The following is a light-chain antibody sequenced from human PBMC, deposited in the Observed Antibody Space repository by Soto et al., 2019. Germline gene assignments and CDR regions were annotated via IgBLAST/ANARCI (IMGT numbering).Light chain of an antibody. CDR3: HQYGSSQT. J-gene: IGKJ1*01. CDR1: QSVSSY. V-gene: IGKV3-20*01. Sequence: EIVLTQSPGTLSLSPGERATLSCRASQSVSSYLAWYQQKPGQAPRLLIYGASTRATGIPDRFSGSGSGTDFTLTISRLEPEDFAVYYCHQYGSSQTFGQGTKVDI. CDR2: GAS.